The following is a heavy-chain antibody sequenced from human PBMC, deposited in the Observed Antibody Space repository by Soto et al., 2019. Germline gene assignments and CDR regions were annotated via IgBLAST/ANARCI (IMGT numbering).Heavy chain of an antibody. V-gene: IGHV3-73*01. Sequence: LRLSCAASGFTFGGSSMHWVRQASGKGLEWVGRIRSRVNNYATGYAASVKGRFTISRDDSKNTAYLQMDSLKTEDTAIYYCARQGYSDDYYFYGMDVWGQGTTVTVSS. CDR2: IRSRVNNYAT. D-gene: IGHD4-4*01. CDR3: ARQGYSDDYYFYGMDV. CDR1: GFTFGGSS. J-gene: IGHJ6*02.